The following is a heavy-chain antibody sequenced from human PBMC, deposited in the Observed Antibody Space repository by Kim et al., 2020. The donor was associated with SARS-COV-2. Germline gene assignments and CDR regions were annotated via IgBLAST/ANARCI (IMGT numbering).Heavy chain of an antibody. CDR3: ARGGSQYGDYHIKFDY. CDR2: IIPIFGTA. J-gene: IGHJ4*02. Sequence: SVKVSCKASGGTFSSYAISWVRQAPGQGLEWMGGIIPIFGTANYAQKFQGRVTITADESTRTAYMELSSLRSEDTAVYYCARGGSQYGDYHIKFDYWGQGTLVTVSS. D-gene: IGHD4-17*01. CDR1: GGTFSSYA. V-gene: IGHV1-69*13.